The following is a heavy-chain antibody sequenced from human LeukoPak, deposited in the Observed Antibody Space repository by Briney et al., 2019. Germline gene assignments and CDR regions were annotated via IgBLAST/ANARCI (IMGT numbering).Heavy chain of an antibody. CDR3: ARDGAIAVAGPPYY. D-gene: IGHD6-19*01. CDR2: IYSGGST. CDR1: GFTFGDYA. Sequence: GGSLRLSCTPCGFTFGDYAMSWFRQAPGKGLEWVSVIYSGGSTYYADSVKGRFTISRDNSKNILYLQMNSLRSDDTAVYYCARDGAIAVAGPPYYWGQGTLVTVSS. J-gene: IGHJ4*02. V-gene: IGHV3-53*05.